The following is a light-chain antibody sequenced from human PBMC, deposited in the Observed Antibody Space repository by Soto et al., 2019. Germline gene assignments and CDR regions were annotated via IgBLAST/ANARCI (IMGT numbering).Light chain of an antibody. Sequence: EIVLTQSPATLSSFPGDRVTLSCRASQAVNTRLAWYQHKPGQAPRLLIYLTSNRAAGIPARFSGSGSGTDFTLTIRRLEPEDAAVYFCQQYGSSPITFGQGTRLEIK. CDR3: QQYGSSPIT. V-gene: IGKV3-20*01. CDR1: QAVNTR. J-gene: IGKJ5*01. CDR2: LTS.